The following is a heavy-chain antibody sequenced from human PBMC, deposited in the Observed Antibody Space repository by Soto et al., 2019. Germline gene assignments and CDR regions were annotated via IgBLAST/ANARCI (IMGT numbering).Heavy chain of an antibody. J-gene: IGHJ4*02. D-gene: IGHD6-19*01. V-gene: IGHV3-23*01. CDR2: ISAGGDMT. Sequence: DVQLLESGGHLVQPGGSLRLSCSASGFTLSSYAMSWVRQAPGKGLEWVSSISAGGDMTYNSDSVKGRFTISRDNSKNSLYLQMSSLRDEDTGVYYCARVSASGWHVNGRDYFDSWGQGTLVTVSS. CDR3: ARVSASGWHVNGRDYFDS. CDR1: GFTLSSYA.